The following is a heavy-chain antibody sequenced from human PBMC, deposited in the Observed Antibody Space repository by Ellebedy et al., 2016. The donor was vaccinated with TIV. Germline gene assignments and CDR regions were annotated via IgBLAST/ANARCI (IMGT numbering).Heavy chain of an antibody. D-gene: IGHD2-21*01. J-gene: IGHJ4*02. CDR1: GGSISSGYY. Sequence: MPSETLSLTCTVSGGSISSGYYWSWLRQPPGKGLEWIGYIYSTASTYYNPSLKSRVTISVDTSKNQFSLKLSSVTAADTAVYYCARGIGDHFLDYWGQGTLVTVSS. CDR3: ARGIGDHFLDY. CDR2: IYSTAST. V-gene: IGHV4-30-4*02.